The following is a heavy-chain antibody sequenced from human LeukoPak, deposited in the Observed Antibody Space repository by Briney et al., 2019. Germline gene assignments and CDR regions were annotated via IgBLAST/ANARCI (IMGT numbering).Heavy chain of an antibody. CDR1: GFIFSNYG. CDR3: VKNEGTSSLYYFDS. J-gene: IGHJ4*02. D-gene: IGHD3-22*01. Sequence: GGSLRLSCAGSGFIFSNYGMTWVRQAPGKGLEWVGAISGNGVATQYADSVKGRFTLSRDNSKNTLYLQMDNLRVEDTALFYCVKNEGTSSLYYFDSWGQGTLVTVSS. CDR2: ISGNGVAT. V-gene: IGHV3-23*01.